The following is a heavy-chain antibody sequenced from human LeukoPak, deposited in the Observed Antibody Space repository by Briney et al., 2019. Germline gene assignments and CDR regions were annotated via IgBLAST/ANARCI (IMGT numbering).Heavy chain of an antibody. Sequence: GGSLRLSCAASGFTFSSYEMNWVRQAPGKGLEWVSYISSSGSTIYYADSVKGRFTISRDNAKNSLYLRMNSLKAEDTAVYYCAREAPALDCWGQGTLVTVSS. CDR1: GFTFSSYE. V-gene: IGHV3-48*03. CDR3: AREAPALDC. D-gene: IGHD2-2*01. J-gene: IGHJ4*02. CDR2: ISSSGSTI.